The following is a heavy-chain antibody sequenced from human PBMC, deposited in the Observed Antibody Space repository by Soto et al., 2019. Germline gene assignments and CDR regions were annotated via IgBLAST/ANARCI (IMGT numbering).Heavy chain of an antibody. CDR2: IVVGSGNT. CDR1: GFTFTSSA. V-gene: IGHV1-58*01. D-gene: IGHD1-26*01. Sequence: ASVKVSCKASGFTFTSSAVQWVRQARGQRLEWIGWIVVGSGNTNYAQKFQERVTITRDMSTSTAYMGLSSLRSEDTAVYYCAADPTHGAQYHYYYYYGMDVWGQGTTVTVSS. CDR3: AADPTHGAQYHYYYYYGMDV. J-gene: IGHJ6*02.